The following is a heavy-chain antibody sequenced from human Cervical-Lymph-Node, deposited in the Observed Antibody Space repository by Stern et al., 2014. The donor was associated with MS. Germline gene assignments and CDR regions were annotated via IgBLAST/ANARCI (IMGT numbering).Heavy chain of an antibody. CDR3: ARGELKEGLVRGMDV. V-gene: IGHV1-69*01. Sequence: VQLVESGAEVKKHGSSVKVSCKASGGTFRSYAISWVRQDPGKGLAWMGGIIPIFGTAKYAQKIQGRARITSEDSTVTAYMELSSLRSEDTAVYYCARGELKEGLVRGMDVWGQGTTVTVSS. D-gene: IGHD1-26*01. CDR1: GGTFRSYA. J-gene: IGHJ6*02. CDR2: IIPIFGTA.